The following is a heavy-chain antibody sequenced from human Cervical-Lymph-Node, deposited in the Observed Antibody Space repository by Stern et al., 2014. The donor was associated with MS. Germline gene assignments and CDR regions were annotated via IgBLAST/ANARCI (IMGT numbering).Heavy chain of an antibody. Sequence: EMQLVESGGGLVQPGGSLRLSCAASGFTFSTYAFSWVRQAPGKGLEWVSSISGSGAYTYYADSVMGRFNISRDNSKSMLYLEMQSLRAEDTAVYHCAKDLGRGVVVVPLYGLDVWGQGTTVTVSS. CDR2: ISGSGAYT. D-gene: IGHD2-2*01. V-gene: IGHV3-23*04. J-gene: IGHJ6*02. CDR1: GFTFSTYA. CDR3: AKDLGRGVVVVPLYGLDV.